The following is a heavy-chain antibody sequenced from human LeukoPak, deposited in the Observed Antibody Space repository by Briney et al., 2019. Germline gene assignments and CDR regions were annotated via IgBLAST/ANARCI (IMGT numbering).Heavy chain of an antibody. CDR3: ARPFIGLNPVGAFDI. CDR2: INHSGST. V-gene: IGHV4-34*01. CDR1: GGSFSGYY. J-gene: IGHJ3*02. D-gene: IGHD4-23*01. Sequence: SETLSLTCAVYGGSFSGYYWSWIRQPPGKGLEWIGEINHSGSTNYNPSLKSRVTISVDTSKNQFSLKLSSVAAADTAVYYCARPFIGLNPVGAFDIWGQGTMVTVSS.